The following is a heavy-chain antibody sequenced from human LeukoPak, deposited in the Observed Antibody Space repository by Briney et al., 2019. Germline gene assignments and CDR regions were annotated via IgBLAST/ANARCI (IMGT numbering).Heavy chain of an antibody. J-gene: IGHJ6*03. D-gene: IGHD2-15*01. V-gene: IGHV1-69-2*01. CDR2: VDPEDGET. CDR1: GYTFTDYY. Sequence: ASVKISCKVSGYTFTDYYMHWVQQAPGKGLEWMGLVDPEDGETIYAEKFQGRVTIIADTSTDTAYMELSSLRSEDTAVYYCATGGGRVQANTPWYYYMDVWGKGTTVTVSS. CDR3: ATGGGRVQANTPWYYYMDV.